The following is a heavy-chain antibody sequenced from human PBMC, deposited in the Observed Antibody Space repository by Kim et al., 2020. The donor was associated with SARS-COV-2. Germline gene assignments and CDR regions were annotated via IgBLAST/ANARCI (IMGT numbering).Heavy chain of an antibody. CDR3: ARHINWEYDY. V-gene: IGHV3-7*03. Sequence: EKDYVDSVKGRFTISRDNAQNSLCLQINRLRAEDTAVYYCARHINWEYDYWGQGTLVTVSS. J-gene: IGHJ4*02. D-gene: IGHD1-1*01. CDR2: EK.